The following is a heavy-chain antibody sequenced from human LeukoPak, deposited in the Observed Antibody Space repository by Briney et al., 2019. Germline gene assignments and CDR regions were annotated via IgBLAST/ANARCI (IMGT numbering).Heavy chain of an antibody. J-gene: IGHJ4*02. V-gene: IGHV4-59*12. CDR1: GDSIREYY. Sequence: SETLSLTCTVSGDSIREYYWSWIRQPPGKGLEWIGYVFYSGSTNYNPSLKSRVTTSVDTSKNQLSLKLSSVTAADTAVYYCARDLRSSSRSYYFDYWGQGTLVTVSS. D-gene: IGHD6-13*01. CDR2: VFYSGST. CDR3: ARDLRSSSRSYYFDY.